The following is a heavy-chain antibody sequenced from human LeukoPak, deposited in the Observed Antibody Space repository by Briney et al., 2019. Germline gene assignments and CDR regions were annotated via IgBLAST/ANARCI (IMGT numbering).Heavy chain of an antibody. CDR1: GFTFSSYG. V-gene: IGHV3-30*03. Sequence: GGSLRLSCAASGFTFSSYGMHWVRQAPGKGLEWVAVISYDGSNKYYADSVKGRFTISRDNSKNTLYLQMNSLRAEDTAVYYCARAKVVTAMVTPFDYWGQGTLVTVSS. CDR3: ARAKVVTAMVTPFDY. J-gene: IGHJ4*02. CDR2: ISYDGSNK. D-gene: IGHD5-18*01.